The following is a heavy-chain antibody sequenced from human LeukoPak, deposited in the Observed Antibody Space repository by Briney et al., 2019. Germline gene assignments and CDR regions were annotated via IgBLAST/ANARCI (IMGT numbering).Heavy chain of an antibody. Sequence: ASVKVSCKVSGYTLTELSMHWVRQAPGKGREWMGGFDPEDGETIYAQKFQGKVTMTEDTSTDTAYMELSSLRSEDTAVYYCATDQSGYSGYYFDYWGQGTLVTVSS. CDR2: FDPEDGET. CDR3: ATDQSGYSGYYFDY. V-gene: IGHV1-24*01. J-gene: IGHJ4*02. CDR1: GYTLTELS. D-gene: IGHD3-22*01.